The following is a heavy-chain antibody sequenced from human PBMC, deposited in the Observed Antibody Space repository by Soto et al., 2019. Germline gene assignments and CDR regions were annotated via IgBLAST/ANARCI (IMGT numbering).Heavy chain of an antibody. D-gene: IGHD2-15*01. V-gene: IGHV4-30-2*01. J-gene: IGHJ4*02. Sequence: PSNTLSLTCAVSGASIDGSSWGGIRLPPGKALEWIGYIHLSGITAYTPPLRTRVTLSVARSKNQFSLKLTSVTGAHTAVYYSARGGDASGGSWLFDYWGPGTMVTVSS. CDR1: GASIDGSS. CDR3: ARGGDASGGSWLFDY. CDR2: IHLSGIT.